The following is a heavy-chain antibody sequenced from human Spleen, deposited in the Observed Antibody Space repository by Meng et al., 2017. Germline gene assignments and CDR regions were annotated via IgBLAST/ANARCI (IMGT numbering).Heavy chain of an antibody. CDR3: AKANTYADS. J-gene: IGHJ5*01. CDR1: GFSFSLYD. V-gene: IGHV3-30*18. Sequence: VLLMESGGGVGQPGRSLRLSCSASGFSFSLYDMHWVRQAPGKGLEWLALVSYDSTKKYYSDSVRGRFTISRDNSKNTLYLQMNSLRAEDTAVYYCAKANTYADSWGQGTLVTVSS. CDR2: VSYDSTKK. D-gene: IGHD5-18*01.